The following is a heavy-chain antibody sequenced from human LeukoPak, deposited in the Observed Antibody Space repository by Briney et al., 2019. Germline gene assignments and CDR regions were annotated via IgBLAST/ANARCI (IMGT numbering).Heavy chain of an antibody. J-gene: IGHJ5*02. D-gene: IGHD3-22*01. CDR3: ARDDSSGYPGWFDP. CDR2: IYNSGST. V-gene: IGHV4-31*03. CDR1: GGSISSGGYY. Sequence: SETLSLTCTVSGGSISSGGYYLSWIRQRPGKGLEWIGYIYNSGSTYSNPSLKSRVTISLDTSKNQFSLNLTSVTAADTAVYYCARDDSSGYPGWFDPWGQGTLVTVSS.